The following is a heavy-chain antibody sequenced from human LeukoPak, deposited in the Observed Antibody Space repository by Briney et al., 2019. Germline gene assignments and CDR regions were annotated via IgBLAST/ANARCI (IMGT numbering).Heavy chain of an antibody. CDR1: GFTFRNYA. CDR2: IGGSGDST. Sequence: GGSLRLSCAASGFTFRNYAMSWVRQAPGKGLEWVSSIGGSGDSTYYADSVKGRFSVSRDNSKNTLYLQMNSLRADDTALYHCARDSGSYLQPTDFWGHGTLVTVSS. D-gene: IGHD1-26*01. V-gene: IGHV3-23*01. CDR3: ARDSGSYLQPTDF. J-gene: IGHJ4*01.